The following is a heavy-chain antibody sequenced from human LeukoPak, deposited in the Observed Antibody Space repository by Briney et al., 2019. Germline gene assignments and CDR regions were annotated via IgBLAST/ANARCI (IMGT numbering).Heavy chain of an antibody. CDR2: FDPEDGET. CDR3: ARDQDYYDSSGYCY. Sequence: ASVKVSCKVSGYTLTELSMHWVRQAPGKGLEWMGGFDPEDGETIDAQKFQGRVTITRDTSASTAYMELSSLRSEDTAVYYCARDQDYYDSSGYCYWGQGTLVTVSS. CDR1: GYTLTELS. J-gene: IGHJ4*02. D-gene: IGHD3-22*01. V-gene: IGHV1-24*01.